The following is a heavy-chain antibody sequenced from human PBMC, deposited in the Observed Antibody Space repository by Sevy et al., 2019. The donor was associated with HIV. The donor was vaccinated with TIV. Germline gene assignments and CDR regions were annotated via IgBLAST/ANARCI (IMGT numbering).Heavy chain of an antibody. Sequence: GGSLRLSCTASGFDFPNAWMNWIRQVPGKGLEWVGHIKSITDGGAADYAEPAKGRFTISRHDSKTTLYLQMNSLKAEGTAVYYCSTDDLISYWGRGTLVTVSS. CDR1: GFDFPNAW. J-gene: IGHJ4*02. CDR3: STDDLISY. D-gene: IGHD3-3*02. CDR2: IKSITDGGAA. V-gene: IGHV3-15*07.